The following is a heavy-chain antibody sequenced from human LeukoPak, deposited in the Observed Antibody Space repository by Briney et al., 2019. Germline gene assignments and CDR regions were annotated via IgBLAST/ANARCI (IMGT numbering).Heavy chain of an antibody. V-gene: IGHV3-21*01. D-gene: IGHD7-27*01. J-gene: IGHJ2*01. CDR3: AREAGTGERWYFDL. CDR2: IDTSTTYM. CDR1: GFTFSSYS. Sequence: GGSLRLSCATSGFTFSSYSMNWVRQAPGKGLEWVSSIDTSTTYMTYADSVKGRFTISRDNARNSLYLQMNSLRAEDTAAYYCAREAGTGERWYFDLWGRGTLVTVSS.